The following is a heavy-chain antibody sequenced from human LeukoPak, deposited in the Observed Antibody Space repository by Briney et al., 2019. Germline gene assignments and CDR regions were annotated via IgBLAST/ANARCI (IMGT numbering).Heavy chain of an antibody. J-gene: IGHJ4*02. D-gene: IGHD3-16*02. CDR1: GYTFTSYY. CDR2: INPSGGST. CDR3: ARELPRGGGSYRYNLDY. Sequence: GASVKVSCKASGYTFTSYYMHWVRQAPGQGLEWMGIINPSGGSTSYAQKFQGRVTMTRDTSTSTVYMELSSLRSEDTAVYYCARELPRGGGSYRYNLDYWGQGTLVTVSS. V-gene: IGHV1-46*01.